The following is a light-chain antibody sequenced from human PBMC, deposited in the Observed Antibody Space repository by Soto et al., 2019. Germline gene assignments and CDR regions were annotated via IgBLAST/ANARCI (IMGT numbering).Light chain of an antibody. CDR2: GAS. V-gene: IGKV3-20*01. J-gene: IGKJ1*01. CDR1: QSVSSSY. Sequence: EIVLTQSPGTLSLSPGERATLSCRASQSVSSSYLAWYQQKPGQAPRLLIYGASSRATGIPDTFSGSGYGTDFTLTISRLEPEDFAVYYCQQYGSSTPWTFGQGTKVEIK. CDR3: QQYGSSTPWT.